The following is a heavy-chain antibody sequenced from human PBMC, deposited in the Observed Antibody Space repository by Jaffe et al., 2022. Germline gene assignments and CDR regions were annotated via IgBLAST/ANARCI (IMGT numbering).Heavy chain of an antibody. D-gene: IGHD5-12*01. Sequence: EVQLVESGGGLVQPGGSLRLSCAASGFTFSSYWMSWVRQAPGKGLEWVANIKQDGSEKYYVDSVKGRFTISRDNAKNSLYLQMNSLRAEDTAVYYCARDDGYDLESFDYWGQGTLVTVSS. J-gene: IGHJ4*02. CDR3: ARDDGYDLESFDY. CDR1: GFTFSSYW. CDR2: IKQDGSEK. V-gene: IGHV3-7*05.